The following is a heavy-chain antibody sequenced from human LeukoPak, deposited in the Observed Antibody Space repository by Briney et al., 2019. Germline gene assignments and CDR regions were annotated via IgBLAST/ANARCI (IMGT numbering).Heavy chain of an antibody. CDR1: GGTFSSYA. CDR3: ASSGSYYKADY. J-gene: IGHJ4*02. Sequence: SVKVSCKASGGTFSSYAISWARQAPGQGLEWMGGIIPIFGTVNYAQKFQGRVTITADESTSTAYMELSSLRSEDTAVYYCASSGSYYKADYWGQGTLVTVSS. V-gene: IGHV1-69*13. D-gene: IGHD3-10*01. CDR2: IIPIFGTV.